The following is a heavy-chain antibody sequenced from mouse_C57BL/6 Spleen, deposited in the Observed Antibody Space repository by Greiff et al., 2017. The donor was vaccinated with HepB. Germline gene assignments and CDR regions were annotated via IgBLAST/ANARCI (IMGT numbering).Heavy chain of an antibody. J-gene: IGHJ3*01. CDR3: ARSRGSSYEFAY. V-gene: IGHV1-66*01. Sequence: VQLQQSGPELVKPGASVKISCKASGYSFTSYYIHWVKQRPGQGLEWIGWIYPGSGNTKYNEKFKGKATLTADTSSSTAYMQLSSLTSEDSAVYYCARSRGSSYEFAYWGQGTLVTVSA. CDR1: GYSFTSYY. CDR2: IYPGSGNT. D-gene: IGHD1-1*01.